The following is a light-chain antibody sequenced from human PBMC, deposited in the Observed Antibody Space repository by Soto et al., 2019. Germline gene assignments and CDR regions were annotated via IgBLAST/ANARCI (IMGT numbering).Light chain of an antibody. CDR3: QQYGSSPIT. V-gene: IGKV3-15*01. CDR2: GAS. J-gene: IGKJ5*01. Sequence: EIVMTQSPAMLSVSPGERATLSCRASQNVNNRLAWYQQKAGQPPRLLIYGASTRATGIPARFSGSGSGTEFTLTISRLEPEDFAVYYCQQYGSSPITFGQGTRLEIK. CDR1: QNVNNR.